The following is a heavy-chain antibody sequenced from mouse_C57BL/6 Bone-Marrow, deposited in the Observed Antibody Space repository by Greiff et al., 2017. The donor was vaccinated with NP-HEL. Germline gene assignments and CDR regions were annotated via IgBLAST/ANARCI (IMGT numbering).Heavy chain of an antibody. CDR3: AREGGLRRRTYAMDY. J-gene: IGHJ4*01. Sequence: EVQGVESEGGLVQPGSSMKLSCTASGFTFSDYYMAWVRQVPEKGLEWVANINSDGSSTYYLYSLKSRFIISRDNAKNILYLQMRSLKSEDTATYYCAREGGLRRRTYAMDYWGQGTAVTVSS. D-gene: IGHD2-4*01. V-gene: IGHV5-16*01. CDR2: INSDGSST. CDR1: GFTFSDYY.